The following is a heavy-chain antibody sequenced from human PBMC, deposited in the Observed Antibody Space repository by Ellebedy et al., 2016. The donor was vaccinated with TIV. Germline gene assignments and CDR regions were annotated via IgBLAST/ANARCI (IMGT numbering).Heavy chain of an antibody. J-gene: IGHJ2*01. V-gene: IGHV5-51*01. Sequence: PGGSLRLSCQGSGYGFTFYWIDWVRQMPGKGQEWMWTIYPGDSDTRYSPSFQGQVTMSADKSINTAYLEWSSLKASDTAMYYCARLQRRGWYFDVWGRGTLVSVSS. CDR2: IYPGDSDT. CDR1: GYGFTFYW. D-gene: IGHD6-25*01. CDR3: ARLQRRGWYFDV.